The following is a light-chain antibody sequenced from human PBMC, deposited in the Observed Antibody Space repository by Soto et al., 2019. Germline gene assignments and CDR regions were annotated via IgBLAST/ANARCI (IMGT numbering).Light chain of an antibody. CDR2: LNSDGSH. J-gene: IGLJ1*01. CDR3: QTWGTGIQV. Sequence: QSVLTQSPSASASLGASVKLTCTLSSGHSSYAIAWHQQQPEKGPRYFMKLNSDGSHSKGDGIPDRFSGSSSGAERYLTISSLQSEDEADYYCQTWGTGIQVFGTGTTLAVL. CDR1: SGHSSYA. V-gene: IGLV4-69*01.